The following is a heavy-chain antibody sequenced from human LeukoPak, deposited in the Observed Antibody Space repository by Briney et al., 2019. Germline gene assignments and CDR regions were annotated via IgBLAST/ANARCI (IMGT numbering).Heavy chain of an antibody. CDR2: IYTSGSA. D-gene: IGHD6-19*01. V-gene: IGHV4-4*07. CDR1: GGSISSYY. Sequence: PSETLSLTCTVSGGSISSYYWSWIRQPAGRGLEWIGRIYTSGSANYNPSLKSRVTMSVDTSNNQFSLRLSSVTAADTAVYYCASGYSSGWGLDYWGQGTLVTVSS. J-gene: IGHJ4*02. CDR3: ASGYSSGWGLDY.